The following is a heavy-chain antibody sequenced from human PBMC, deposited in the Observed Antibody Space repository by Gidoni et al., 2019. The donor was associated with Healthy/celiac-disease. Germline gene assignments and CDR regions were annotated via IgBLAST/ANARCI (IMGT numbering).Heavy chain of an antibody. CDR2: ISSSCSTI. CDR1: GFTFSSYG. CDR3: ASRVRAASLTY. J-gene: IGHJ4*02. D-gene: IGHD3-3*01. Sequence: EVQLVESGGGVVQPGGSLRLPCAASGFTFSSYGMSWDRQAPGKGLEGVSYISSSCSTIYYADAVKGRFTISRDNAKNSLYLQMNSLRAEDTAVYYCASRVRAASLTYWGQGTLVTVSS. V-gene: IGHV3-48*04.